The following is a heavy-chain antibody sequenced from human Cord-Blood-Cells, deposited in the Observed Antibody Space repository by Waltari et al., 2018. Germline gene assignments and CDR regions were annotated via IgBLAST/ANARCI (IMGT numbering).Heavy chain of an antibody. CDR3: ARDSSSSDY. V-gene: IGHV4-38-2*02. Sequence: QVQLQESGPGLVKPSETLSLTCAVSGYSISSGYYWGWIRQPPGKGLEWIGSIYHSGSTYYTPSLKSRVTISVDASKNQFSLKLSSVTAADTAVYYCARDSSSSDYWGQGTLVTVSS. CDR1: GYSISSGYY. CDR2: IYHSGST. D-gene: IGHD6-6*01. J-gene: IGHJ4*02.